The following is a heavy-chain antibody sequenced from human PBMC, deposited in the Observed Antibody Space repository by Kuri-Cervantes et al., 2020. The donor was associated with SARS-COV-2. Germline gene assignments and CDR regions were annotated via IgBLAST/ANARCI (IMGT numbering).Heavy chain of an antibody. V-gene: IGHV3-20*04. Sequence: GESLKISCAASGFTFSSYAMSWVRQAPGKGLEWVSGINWNGGSTGYADSVKGRFTISRDNAKNSLYLQMNSLRAEDTALYYCAREGCSSTSCRENYYYMDVWGKGTTVTVSS. CDR1: GFTFSSYA. CDR3: AREGCSSTSCRENYYYMDV. D-gene: IGHD2-2*01. CDR2: INWNGGST. J-gene: IGHJ6*03.